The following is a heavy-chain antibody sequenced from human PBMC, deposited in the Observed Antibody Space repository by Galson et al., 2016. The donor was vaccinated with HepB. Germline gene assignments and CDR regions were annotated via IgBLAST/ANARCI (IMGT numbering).Heavy chain of an antibody. V-gene: IGHV1-46*01. J-gene: IGHJ6*03. CDR1: GYTFTTYY. CDR2: INPNGGST. Sequence: SVKVSCKASGYTFTTYYMNWVRQAPGQGLEWMGIINPNGGSTSYAQKFQDRVTMTMDTSTSTFYMEVSSLRSEDTAVYYCARKVQVRGGWSPNFYYYMDGWGKGTTVTVSS. D-gene: IGHD6-19*01. CDR3: ARKVQVRGGWSPNFYYYMDG.